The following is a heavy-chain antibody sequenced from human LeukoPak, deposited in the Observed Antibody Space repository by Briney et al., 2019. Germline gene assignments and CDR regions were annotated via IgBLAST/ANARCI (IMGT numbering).Heavy chain of an antibody. Sequence: GGSLRLSCAASGFTFSSYAVSWVRQAPGKGLEWVSAISGSGGSTYYADSVKGRFTISRDNSKNTLYLQMNSLRAEDTAVYYCAKDYGDYYDAFDIWGQGTMVTVAS. CDR2: ISGSGGST. D-gene: IGHD4-17*01. J-gene: IGHJ3*02. CDR1: GFTFSSYA. CDR3: AKDYGDYYDAFDI. V-gene: IGHV3-23*01.